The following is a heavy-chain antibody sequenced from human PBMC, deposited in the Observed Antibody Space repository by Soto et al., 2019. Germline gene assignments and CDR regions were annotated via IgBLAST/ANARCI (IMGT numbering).Heavy chain of an antibody. CDR1: GGSISSYY. CDR3: ASYVLRFLEWLYAANGFDP. CDR2: IYYSGST. D-gene: IGHD3-3*01. Sequence: SETLSLTCTVSGGSISSYYWSWIRQPPGKGLEWIGNIYYSGSTYYNPSLKSRVTISVDTSKNQFSLKLSSVTAADTAVYYCASYVLRFLEWLYAANGFDPWGQGTLVTVSS. J-gene: IGHJ5*02. V-gene: IGHV4-59*04.